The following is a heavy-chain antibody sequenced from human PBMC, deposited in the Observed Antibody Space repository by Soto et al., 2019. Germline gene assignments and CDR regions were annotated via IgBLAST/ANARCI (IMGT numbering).Heavy chain of an antibody. V-gene: IGHV3-53*01. CDR1: GFTVSSNY. CDR3: ARDAGANSPHAFDI. D-gene: IGHD7-27*01. Sequence: PGGSLRLSCAASGFTVSSNYMSWVRQAPGKGLEWVSVIYSGGSTYYADSVKGRFTISRDNSKNTLYLQMNSLRAEDTAVYYCARDAGANSPHAFDIWGQGTMVTVSS. CDR2: IYSGGST. J-gene: IGHJ3*02.